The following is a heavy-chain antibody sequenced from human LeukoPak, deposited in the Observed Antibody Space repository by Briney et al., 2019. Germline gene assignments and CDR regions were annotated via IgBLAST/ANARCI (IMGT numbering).Heavy chain of an antibody. D-gene: IGHD6-19*01. V-gene: IGHV3-30-3*01. Sequence: GGSLRLSCAASGFTFSSYAMHWVRQAPGKGLEWVAIISDDGSNEYYADSVKGRFTISRDNSKNTLYLQMNSLRAEDTAVYYCARKNSGWSPDYWGQGTLVTVSP. CDR1: GFTFSSYA. CDR3: ARKNSGWSPDY. J-gene: IGHJ4*02. CDR2: ISDDGSNE.